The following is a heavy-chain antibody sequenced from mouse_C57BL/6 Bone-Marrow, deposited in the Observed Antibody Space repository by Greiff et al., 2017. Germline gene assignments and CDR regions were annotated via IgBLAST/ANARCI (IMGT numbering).Heavy chain of an antibody. J-gene: IGHJ3*01. V-gene: IGHV1-61*01. Sequence: QVQLQQPGAELVRPGSSVKLSCKASVYTFTSYWMDWVKQRPGQGLEWIGNIYPSDSETHYNQKFKDKATLTVDKSSSTAYMQLSSLTSEDSAVYYCGRHYGNFPFAYWGQGTLVTVSA. D-gene: IGHD2-1*01. CDR3: GRHYGNFPFAY. CDR1: VYTFTSYW. CDR2: IYPSDSET.